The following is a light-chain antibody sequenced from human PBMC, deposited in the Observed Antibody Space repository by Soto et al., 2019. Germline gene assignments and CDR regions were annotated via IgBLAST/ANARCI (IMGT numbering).Light chain of an antibody. CDR3: QQYYSYPPFT. CDR1: ESISSY. Sequence: DIQMTQSPSSLSASVGDRVTITCRASESISSYLNWYQQKPGKAPKLLIYKASSLESGVPSRFSGSGSGTDFTLTISCLQSEDFATYYCQQYYSYPPFTFGQGTRLEIK. CDR2: KAS. V-gene: IGKV1-39*01. J-gene: IGKJ5*01.